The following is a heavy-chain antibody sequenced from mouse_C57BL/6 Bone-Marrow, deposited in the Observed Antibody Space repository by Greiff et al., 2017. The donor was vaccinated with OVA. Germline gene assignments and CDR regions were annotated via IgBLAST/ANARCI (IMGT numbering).Heavy chain of an antibody. CDR2: INPSSGYT. CDR1: GYTFTSYT. CDR3: AREDGNWFAY. D-gene: IGHD2-1*01. J-gene: IGHJ3*01. V-gene: IGHV1-4*01. Sequence: VQLQQSGAELARPGASVTMSCKASGYTFTSYTMHWVKQRPGQGLEWIGYINPSSGYTKYNQKFKDKATLTADKSSSTAYMQLSSLTSEDSAVYYCAREDGNWFAYGGQGTLATVSA.